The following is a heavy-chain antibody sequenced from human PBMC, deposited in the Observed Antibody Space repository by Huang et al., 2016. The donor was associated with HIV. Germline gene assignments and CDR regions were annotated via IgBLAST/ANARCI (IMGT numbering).Heavy chain of an antibody. CDR1: TFTFGAYW. V-gene: IGHV3-7*03. Sequence: VESGGRLVQPGGSIRLSCVGSTFTFGAYWMSWVRQIPGKGLEWVANIRQDESEKYYVDSVKGRFNISRDNAKKVLFLEMNNVTGEDTATYYCATKTGAMDIWGQGTTVTVS. CDR2: IRQDESEK. CDR3: ATKTGAMDI. J-gene: IGHJ6*02. D-gene: IGHD1-7*01.